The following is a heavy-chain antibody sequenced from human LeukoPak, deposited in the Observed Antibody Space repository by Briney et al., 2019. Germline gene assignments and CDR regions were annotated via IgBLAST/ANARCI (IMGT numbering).Heavy chain of an antibody. Sequence: TGGSLRLSCAASGFTFSSYGMHWVRQAPGKGLEWVAVIWYDGSNKYYADSVKGRFTISRDNSKNTLYLQMNSLRAEDTAVYYCAKDRLEVVTGDDAFDIWGQGTMVTVSS. D-gene: IGHD2-21*02. V-gene: IGHV3-33*06. CDR2: IWYDGSNK. J-gene: IGHJ3*02. CDR3: AKDRLEVVTGDDAFDI. CDR1: GFTFSSYG.